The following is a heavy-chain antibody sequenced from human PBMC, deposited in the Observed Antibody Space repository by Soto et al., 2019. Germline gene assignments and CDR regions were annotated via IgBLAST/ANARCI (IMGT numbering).Heavy chain of an antibody. J-gene: IGHJ6*02. CDR2: IYYSGST. CDR1: GGSISSSSYY. V-gene: IGHV4-39*01. CDR3: ASPGIAAAGTRWYYYYGMDV. Sequence: PSETLSLTCTVSGGSISSSSYYWGWIRQPPGKGLEWIGSIYYSGSTYYNPSLKSRVTISVDTSKNQFSLKLSSVTAADTAVYYCASPGIAAAGTRWYYYYGMDVWGQGTTVTVSS. D-gene: IGHD6-13*01.